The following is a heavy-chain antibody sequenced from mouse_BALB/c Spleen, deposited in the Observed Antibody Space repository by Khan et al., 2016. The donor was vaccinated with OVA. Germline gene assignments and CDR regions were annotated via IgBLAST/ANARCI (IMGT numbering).Heavy chain of an antibody. CDR2: IDPGNGGT. CDR3: TRWGAGSFFAD. D-gene: IGHD3-3*01. Sequence: QVQLQQSGPELMKPGASVKMSCKASGYAFTNYYIDWVKQRHGQGLEWIGCIDPGNGGTKYNEKFKGKATMTADKSSSTAYMHPSSLTYEDSAVYYGTRWGAGSFFADWGQGTMLTVSS. CDR1: GYAFTNYY. J-gene: IGHJ2*01. V-gene: IGHV1-77*01.